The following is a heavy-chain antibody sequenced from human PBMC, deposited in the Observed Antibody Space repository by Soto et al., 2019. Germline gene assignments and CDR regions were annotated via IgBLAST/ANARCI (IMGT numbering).Heavy chain of an antibody. V-gene: IGHV4-31*03. J-gene: IGHJ4*02. CDR3: ARTPYYYDSSGPMATDY. CDR2: IYYSGST. Sequence: SETLSLTCTVSGGSISSGGYYWSWIRQHPGKGLEWIGYIYYSGSTYYNPSLKSRVTISVDTSKNQFSLKLSSVTAADTAVYYCARTPYYYDSSGPMATDYWGQGTLVTVS. CDR1: GGSISSGGYY. D-gene: IGHD3-22*01.